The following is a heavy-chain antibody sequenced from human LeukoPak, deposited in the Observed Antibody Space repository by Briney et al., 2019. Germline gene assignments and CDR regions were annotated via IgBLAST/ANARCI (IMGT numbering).Heavy chain of an antibody. J-gene: IGHJ4*02. Sequence: GASVRVSCKATGYTFTSYGISWVRQAPGQGLDWMGWVSAYNGNTNYAQKLQGRITMTTDTSTSTAYMELRSLRSDDTAVYYCARADSQWVTFDYWGQGSLVTVSS. CDR2: VSAYNGNT. CDR3: ARADSQWVTFDY. V-gene: IGHV1-18*01. CDR1: GYTFTSYG. D-gene: IGHD1-26*01.